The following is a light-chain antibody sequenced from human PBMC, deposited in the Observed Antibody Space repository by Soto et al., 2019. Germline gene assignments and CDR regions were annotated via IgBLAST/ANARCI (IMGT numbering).Light chain of an antibody. CDR3: SSWDDSLNGFI. V-gene: IGLV1-44*01. Sequence: QAVVTQPPSASGTPGQRVAISCSGSRSNIGGNTVNWYQQFPGAAPKLLIYSNNQRPSGVSDRFSGSKSGTSASLAISGLQSEDEADYYCSSWDDSLNGFIFGVGTKLTVL. CDR1: RSNIGGNT. J-gene: IGLJ2*01. CDR2: SNN.